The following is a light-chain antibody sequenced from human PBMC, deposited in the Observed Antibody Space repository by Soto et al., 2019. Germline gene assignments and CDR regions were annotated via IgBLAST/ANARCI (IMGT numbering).Light chain of an antibody. J-gene: IGKJ1*01. CDR2: WAS. CDR1: QSVLYSSNNKNY. CDR3: QQYSSPPSWT. Sequence: DIVMTQSPDSLAVSLGERATINCKSSQSVLYSSNNKNYLAWYQQKPGQPPKLLIYWASTRESGVPDRFSGSGSGTDFTLTSSSLQAEDVAVYYCQQYSSPPSWTVGQGPEVEI. V-gene: IGKV4-1*01.